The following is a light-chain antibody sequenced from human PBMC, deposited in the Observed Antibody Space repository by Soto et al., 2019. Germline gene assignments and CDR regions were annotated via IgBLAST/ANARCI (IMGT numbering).Light chain of an antibody. J-gene: IGKJ2*01. Sequence: EIVMTQSPATLSLSPGERVTLSCRASQTIDNTLAWYQRKPGQAPRLLIYDASTRATGVPARFSGSGSGTDFTLTISSLQSEDFAVYHCQQYNNWPRTFGQGTKLEV. CDR1: QTIDNT. V-gene: IGKV3-15*01. CDR3: QQYNNWPRT. CDR2: DAS.